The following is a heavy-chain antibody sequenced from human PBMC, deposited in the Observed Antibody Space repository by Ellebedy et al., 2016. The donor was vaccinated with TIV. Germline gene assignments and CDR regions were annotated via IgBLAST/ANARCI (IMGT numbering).Heavy chain of an antibody. CDR1: GGSISNAGHY. CDR2: IYYRGTT. D-gene: IGHD3-3*01. Sequence: MPSETLSLTCTVSGGSISNAGHYWSWIRHNPGRGLEWIGYIYYRGTTTYNPSLESRVRISVDTSKNQFSLNLRSVTAADTAVYYCARVDGPGTVVFWAFDIWGPGVMVTVSS. J-gene: IGHJ3*02. V-gene: IGHV4-31*03. CDR3: ARVDGPGTVVFWAFDI.